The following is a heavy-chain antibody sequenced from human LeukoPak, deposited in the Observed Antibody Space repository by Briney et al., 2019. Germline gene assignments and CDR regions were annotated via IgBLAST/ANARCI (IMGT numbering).Heavy chain of an antibody. CDR1: GFTFSSYR. CDR2: ISSGSSTI. CDR3: ARKRTGYCDY. J-gene: IGHJ4*02. Sequence: PGGSLRLSCAASGFTFSSYRMTWVRQAPGKGLEWVSYISSGSSTIYYADSVKGRFTISRDNAKNSLYLQMNSPRAEDTAVYYCARKRTGYCDYWGQGTLVTVSS. V-gene: IGHV3-48*01. D-gene: IGHD3/OR15-3a*01.